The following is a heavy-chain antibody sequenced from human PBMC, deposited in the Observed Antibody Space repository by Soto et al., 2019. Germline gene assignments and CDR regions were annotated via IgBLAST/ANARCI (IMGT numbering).Heavy chain of an antibody. J-gene: IGHJ6*03. CDR2: ISAYNGDT. Sequence: ASVKVSCKASGYTFTNYGITWVRQAPGQGLEWMGWISAYNGDTHYTQRLQGRVTMTTDTSTSTAYMELRGLRPEDMAVYYCARRARPDFYYMDVWGKGTTVTVSS. V-gene: IGHV1-18*03. D-gene: IGHD6-6*01. CDR1: GYTFTNYG. CDR3: ARRARPDFYYMDV.